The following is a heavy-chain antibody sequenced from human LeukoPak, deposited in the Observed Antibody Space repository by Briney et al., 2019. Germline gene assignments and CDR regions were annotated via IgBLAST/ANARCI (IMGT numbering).Heavy chain of an antibody. D-gene: IGHD3-16*02. CDR2: IIPIFGTA. V-gene: IGHV1-69*13. Sequence: SVKVSCKASGGTFSSYAISWVRQAPGQGLEWMGGIIPIFGTANYAQKFRGRVTITADESTSTAYMELSSLRSEDTAVYYCARGPLDYVWGSYRHLDYWGQGTLVTVSS. J-gene: IGHJ4*02. CDR1: GGTFSSYA. CDR3: ARGPLDYVWGSYRHLDY.